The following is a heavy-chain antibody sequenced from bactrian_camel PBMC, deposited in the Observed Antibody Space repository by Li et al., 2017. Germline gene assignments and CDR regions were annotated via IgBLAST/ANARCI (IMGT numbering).Heavy chain of an antibody. CDR2: IGSDDII. J-gene: IGHJ4*01. D-gene: IGHD2*01. CDR3: AAARPRLTPVQPRWPISYIY. Sequence: HVQLVESGGGSVQVGGSLRLSCPVSGYTYSSCAMGWYRQALGKERELVSRIGSDDIIKYADSVRGRFTISRDNTENRLYLQMNSLKPSDTGMYVCAAARPRLTPVQPRWPISYIYWGQGTQVTVS. V-gene: IGHV3S55*01. CDR1: GYTYSSCA.